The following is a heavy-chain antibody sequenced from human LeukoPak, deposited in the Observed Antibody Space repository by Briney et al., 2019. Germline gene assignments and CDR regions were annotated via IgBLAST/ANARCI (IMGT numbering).Heavy chain of an antibody. V-gene: IGHV1-18*04. J-gene: IGHJ5*02. Sequence: ASVKVSCKASGYTFTNYHMNWVRQAPGQGLEWMGWISAYNGNTNYAQKLQGRVTMTTDTSTSTAYMELRSLRSDDTAVYYCARVEGCSGGSCYGGWFDPWGQGTLVTVSS. CDR2: ISAYNGNT. CDR1: GYTFTNYH. D-gene: IGHD2-15*01. CDR3: ARVEGCSGGSCYGGWFDP.